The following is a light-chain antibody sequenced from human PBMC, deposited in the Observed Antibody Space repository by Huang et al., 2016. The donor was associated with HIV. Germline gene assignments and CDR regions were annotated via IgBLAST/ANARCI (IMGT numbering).Light chain of an antibody. V-gene: IGKV4-1*01. CDR2: WAS. CDR1: QSVLYSSNNNNY. Sequence: IVVTQSPDSLAVSLGERAAINCKSSQSVLYSSNNNNYLAWCQQKPVQSPALLIYWASTRAPGVPDRFNGSGSGTDFTLTISSLQAEDVALYYCQQYFSTPLTFGGGTRVDIK. CDR3: QQYFSTPLT. J-gene: IGKJ4*01.